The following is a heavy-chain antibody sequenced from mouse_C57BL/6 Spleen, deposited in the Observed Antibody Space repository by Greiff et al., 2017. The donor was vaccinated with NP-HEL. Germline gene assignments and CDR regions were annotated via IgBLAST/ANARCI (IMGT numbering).Heavy chain of an antibody. J-gene: IGHJ3*01. CDR3: ARGNYGSSPAWFAY. CDR2: IDPSDSYT. D-gene: IGHD1-1*01. CDR1: GYTFTSYW. V-gene: IGHV1-69*01. Sequence: QVQLQQPGAELVMPGASVKLSCKASGYTFTSYWMHWVKQRPGQGLEWIGEIDPSDSYTNYNQKFKGKSTLTVDKYSRTAYMQLSSLTSEDSAVYYCARGNYGSSPAWFAYWGRGTLVTVSA.